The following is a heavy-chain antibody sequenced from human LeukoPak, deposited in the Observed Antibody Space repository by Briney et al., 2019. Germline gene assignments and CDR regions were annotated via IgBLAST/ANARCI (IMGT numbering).Heavy chain of an antibody. CDR1: GFTFSSYA. J-gene: IGHJ4*02. Sequence: GGSLRLSCAASGFTFSSYAMHWVRQAPGKGLEYVSAITSDGDKTYYGNSVKGRFTISRDNSKNTLYLQMGSLRIEDMAVYYCARGGATTLFDYWGQGTLVTVSS. V-gene: IGHV3-64*01. D-gene: IGHD1-26*01. CDR3: ARGGATTLFDY. CDR2: ITSDGDKT.